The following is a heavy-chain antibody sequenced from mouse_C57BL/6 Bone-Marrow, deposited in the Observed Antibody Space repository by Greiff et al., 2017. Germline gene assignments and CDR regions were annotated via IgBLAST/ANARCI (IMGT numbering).Heavy chain of an antibody. Sequence: QVQLQQSGAELMKPGASVKLSCKATGYNFTGYCIEWVKQRPGHGLEWIGEILPGSGSTKYTEKFKGKATFSADTSYNTAYMQLSNLTTEDSAIYYCARSGYLWGVATRGQGTLVTVA. D-gene: IGHD1-1*02. V-gene: IGHV1-9*01. J-gene: IGHJ3*01. CDR1: GYNFTGYC. CDR3: ARSGYLWGVAT. CDR2: ILPGSGST.